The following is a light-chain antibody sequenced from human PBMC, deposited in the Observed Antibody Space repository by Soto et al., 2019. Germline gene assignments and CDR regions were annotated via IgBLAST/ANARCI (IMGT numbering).Light chain of an antibody. CDR2: AAS. Sequence: EIVMTQSPATLSVSPGERATLSCRASQSLSFNLAWYQQKPGQAPRLLIYAASTRATGIPARFSGSGSGTEFTLTISGLQSEDFAVYYCQQYYRWPQTFGQGTKV. CDR3: QQYYRWPQT. CDR1: QSLSFN. V-gene: IGKV3-15*01. J-gene: IGKJ1*01.